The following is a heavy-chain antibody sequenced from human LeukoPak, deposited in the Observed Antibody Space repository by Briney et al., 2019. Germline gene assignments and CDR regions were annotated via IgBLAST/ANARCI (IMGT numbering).Heavy chain of an antibody. V-gene: IGHV3-15*01. CDR1: GFTFSNAW. D-gene: IGHD3-10*01. Sequence: GGSLRLSCAASGFTFSNAWMSWVRQAPGKGLEWVGRIKSQTDGGTTDYAAPVKGRFTISRDDSKNTLYLQMNSLKTEDTAVYYCTTVLWFGIFDPWGQGTLVTVSS. CDR2: IKSQTDGGTT. CDR3: TTVLWFGIFDP. J-gene: IGHJ5*02.